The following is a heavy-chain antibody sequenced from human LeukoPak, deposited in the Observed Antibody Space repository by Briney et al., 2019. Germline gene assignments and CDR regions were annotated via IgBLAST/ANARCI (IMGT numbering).Heavy chain of an antibody. CDR3: ARDRGGYGSGRTVGDP. J-gene: IGHJ5*02. CDR2: INHSGST. D-gene: IGHD3-10*01. V-gene: IGHV4-34*01. Sequence: SETLSLTCAVYGGSFSGYYWSWIRQPPGKGLEWIGEINHSGSTNYNPSLKSRVTISVDTSKNQFSLKLSSVTAADTAVYYCARDRGGYGSGRTVGDPWGQGTLVTVSS. CDR1: GGSFSGYY.